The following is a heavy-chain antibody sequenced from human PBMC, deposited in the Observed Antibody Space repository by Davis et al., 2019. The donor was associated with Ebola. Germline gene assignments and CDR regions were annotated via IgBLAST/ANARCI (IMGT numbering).Heavy chain of an antibody. J-gene: IGHJ4*02. Sequence: PGGSLRLSCAASGFTVSSNHMSWVRQAPGKGLEWVSVIYDQTTAYADSMRGRFIISRDKSNNTLYLDMNSLRVDDTAVYYCATTQWLREFDNWGQGTLVTVSS. CDR2: IYDQTT. D-gene: IGHD6-19*01. V-gene: IGHV3-53*05. CDR1: GFTVSSNH. CDR3: ATTQWLREFDN.